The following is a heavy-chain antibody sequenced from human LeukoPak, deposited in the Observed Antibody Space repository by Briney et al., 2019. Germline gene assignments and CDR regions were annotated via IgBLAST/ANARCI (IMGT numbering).Heavy chain of an antibody. CDR2: INPNSGGT. V-gene: IGHV1-2*02. CDR1: GYTFTGYY. CDR3: ARGPRITMFGLVIVDFDY. D-gene: IGHD3-3*01. J-gene: IGHJ4*02. Sequence: ASVKVSCKASGYTFTGYYMHWVRQAPGQGLEWMGWINPNSGGTKYTQKFLGRVTMTRDTSISAAFMEMSRLRSDDTAVYYCARGPRITMFGLVIVDFDYWGQGILVTVSS.